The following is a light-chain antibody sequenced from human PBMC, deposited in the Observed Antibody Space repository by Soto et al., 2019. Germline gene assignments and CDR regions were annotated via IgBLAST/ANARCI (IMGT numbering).Light chain of an antibody. J-gene: IGKJ4*01. Sequence: AIRMTQSPSSFSASTGDRVTITCRASQGISSYLAWYQQKPGKAPKLLIYAASTLQSGVPSRFSGSGSGTXXTXXXSCLXXXXXXXXXCQQYYSYPALTFGGGTKVEIK. CDR1: QGISSY. CDR2: AAS. V-gene: IGKV1-8*01. CDR3: QQYYSYPALT.